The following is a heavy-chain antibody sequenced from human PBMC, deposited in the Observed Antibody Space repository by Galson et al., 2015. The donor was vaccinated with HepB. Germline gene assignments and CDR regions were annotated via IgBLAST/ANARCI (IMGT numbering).Heavy chain of an antibody. CDR1: GFTFSSYG. J-gene: IGHJ6*03. D-gene: IGHD1-26*01. V-gene: IGHV3-30*18. CDR2: ISYDGSNK. CDR3: AKVTWSVGATTDYYYYMDV. Sequence: SLRLSCAASGFTFSSYGMHWVRQAPGKGLEWVAVISYDGSNKYYADSVKGRFTISRDNSKNTLYLQMNSLRAEDTAVYYCAKVTWSVGATTDYYYYMDVWGKGTTVTVSS.